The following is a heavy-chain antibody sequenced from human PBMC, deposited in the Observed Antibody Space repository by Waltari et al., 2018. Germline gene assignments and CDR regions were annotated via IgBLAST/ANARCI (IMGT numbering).Heavy chain of an antibody. D-gene: IGHD1-1*01. Sequence: EMHLLESGGSLAQPGESLRLSCAASGFTFSDYAMAWVRQAHGKGLECVSTISNSDDTTYYAESVKVRFTISRDNSKSTLFLQMNSLRADDTAIYYCAKELERKPYYYYGWDVWGQGTTVTVSS. CDR3: AKELERKPYYYYGWDV. CDR1: GFTFSDYA. J-gene: IGHJ6*02. CDR2: ISNSDDTT. V-gene: IGHV3-23*01.